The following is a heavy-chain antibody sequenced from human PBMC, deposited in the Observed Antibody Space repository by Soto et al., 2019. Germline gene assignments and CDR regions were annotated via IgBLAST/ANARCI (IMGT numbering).Heavy chain of an antibody. CDR2: IYYSGST. CDR3: ARDRGSGPRRYKVAYDAFDI. J-gene: IGHJ3*02. V-gene: IGHV4-61*01. Sequence: QVQLQESGPGLVKPSETLSLTCTVSGGSVSSGSYYWSWIRQPPGKGLEWIGYIYYSGSTNYNPSLKSRVTISVDTSKNQFSLKLSSVTAADTAVYYCARDRGSGPRRYKVAYDAFDIWGQGTMVTVSS. CDR1: GGSVSSGSYY. D-gene: IGHD3-16*01.